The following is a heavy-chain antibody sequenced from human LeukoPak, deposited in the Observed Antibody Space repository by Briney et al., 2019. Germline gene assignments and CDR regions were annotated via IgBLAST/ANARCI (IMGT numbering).Heavy chain of an antibody. J-gene: IGHJ4*02. Sequence: GGSLRLSCAASGFTFSSYWMSWVRQAPGKGLEWVANIKQDGSEKYYLDSVKGRFSISRDNAKNSLYLQMNSLRAEDTAVYYCARDLNYYDSSGPYYFDYWGQGTLVTVSS. CDR1: GFTFSSYW. CDR2: IKQDGSEK. CDR3: ARDLNYYDSSGPYYFDY. V-gene: IGHV3-7*01. D-gene: IGHD3-22*01.